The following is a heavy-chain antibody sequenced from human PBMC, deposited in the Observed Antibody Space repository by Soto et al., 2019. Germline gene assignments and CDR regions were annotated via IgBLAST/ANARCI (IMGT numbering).Heavy chain of an antibody. J-gene: IGHJ4*02. CDR1: GDSITSNVAA. Sequence: QVQLQQSGPGLVKPSQTLSRTCAISGDSITSNVAAWNWIRQSPSRGLEWLGRTYYRSRWRNEYAISLKSRLTINPDTSNNQFSLQLSSVTPEDTAVYYCIRALATAAFNWGQGTLVTVSS. CDR2: TYYRSRWRN. CDR3: IRALATAAFN. D-gene: IGHD6-13*01. V-gene: IGHV6-1*01.